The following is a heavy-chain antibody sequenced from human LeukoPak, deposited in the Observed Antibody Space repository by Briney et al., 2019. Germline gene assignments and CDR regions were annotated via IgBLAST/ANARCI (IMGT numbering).Heavy chain of an antibody. D-gene: IGHD2-15*01. CDR2: ISYDGSNK. Sequence: PGGSLRLSCAASGFTFSSYAMHWVRQAPGKGLEWVAVISYDGSNKYYADSVKGRFTISRDNSKNTLYLQMNSLRAEDTAVYYCASVDGCSGGSCYSYYYYGMDVWGQGTTVTVSS. CDR3: ASVDGCSGGSCYSYYYYGMDV. J-gene: IGHJ6*02. V-gene: IGHV3-30-3*01. CDR1: GFTFSSYA.